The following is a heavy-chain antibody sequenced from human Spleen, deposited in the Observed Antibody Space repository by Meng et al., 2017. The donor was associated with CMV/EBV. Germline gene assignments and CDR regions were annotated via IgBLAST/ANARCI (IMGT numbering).Heavy chain of an antibody. CDR1: GVSISSFY. Sequence: ESLKISCTVSGVSISSFYWSWIRQPPGEGLEWIGYITYTGTTNYNPSLKSRVTISLDTSKNQFSLKLNSVTAADTAMYYCARNGDAYSFDIWGQGTMVTVSS. J-gene: IGHJ3*02. CDR3: ARNGDAYSFDI. D-gene: IGHD1-26*01. CDR2: ITYTGTT. V-gene: IGHV4-59*01.